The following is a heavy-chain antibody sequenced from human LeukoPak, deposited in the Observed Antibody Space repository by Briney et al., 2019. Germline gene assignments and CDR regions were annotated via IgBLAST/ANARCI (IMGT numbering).Heavy chain of an antibody. Sequence: ASVKVSCKASGYTFTIYDINWVRQATGQGLEWMGWMNPNSGNTGYAQKFQGRVTMTRNTSISTANMELSSLRSEDTAVYYCARRVGLVVVPAAIPSDYYYYMDVWGKGTTVTVSS. V-gene: IGHV1-8*01. CDR1: GYTFTIYD. J-gene: IGHJ6*03. D-gene: IGHD2-2*01. CDR3: ARRVGLVVVPAAIPSDYYYYMDV. CDR2: MNPNSGNT.